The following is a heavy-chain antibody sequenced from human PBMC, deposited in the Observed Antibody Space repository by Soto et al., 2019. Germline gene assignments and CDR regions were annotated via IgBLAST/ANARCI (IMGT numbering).Heavy chain of an antibody. J-gene: IGHJ6*02. CDR2: INPGNGNT. D-gene: IGHD5-18*01. CDR3: ARGYSYGYVVYYYGMDV. Sequence: ASVKVSCKASGYTFTSYGMNWVRQAPGRGLEWMGWINPGNGNTKYSQKFQGRVIIERDTSASTAYMELRSLRSDDTAVYYCARGYSYGYVVYYYGMDVWGQGTTVTVSS. V-gene: IGHV1-3*01. CDR1: GYTFTSYG.